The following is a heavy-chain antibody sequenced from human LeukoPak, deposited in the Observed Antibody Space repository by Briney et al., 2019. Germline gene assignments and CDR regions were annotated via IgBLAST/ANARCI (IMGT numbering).Heavy chain of an antibody. Sequence: ASVKDSCKASGYTFTSYGISWVRQAPGQGLEWMGWISAYNGNTNYAQKLQGRVTMTTDTSTSTAYMELRSLRSDDTAVYYCARGILPRDYYYGMDVWGQGTTVTVSS. CDR3: ARGILPRDYYYGMDV. D-gene: IGHD2/OR15-2a*01. J-gene: IGHJ6*02. CDR2: ISAYNGNT. CDR1: GYTFTSYG. V-gene: IGHV1-18*01.